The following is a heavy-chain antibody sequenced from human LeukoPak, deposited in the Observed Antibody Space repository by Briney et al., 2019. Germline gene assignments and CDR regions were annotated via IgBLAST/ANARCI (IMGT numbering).Heavy chain of an antibody. CDR1: GFSFITYA. D-gene: IGHD1-26*01. J-gene: IGHJ6*03. CDR2: ISGTGSAV. Sequence: GGSRRLSCAASGFSFITYAMNWVRQAPGKGLEWVSGISGTGSAVGYADSVKGLFTVSRDTSKRTVYLQMSGLRVDDTAVYYCVKGSGTHYYFYYMDVWGKGTPVTVSS. CDR3: VKGSGTHYYFYYMDV. V-gene: IGHV3-23*01.